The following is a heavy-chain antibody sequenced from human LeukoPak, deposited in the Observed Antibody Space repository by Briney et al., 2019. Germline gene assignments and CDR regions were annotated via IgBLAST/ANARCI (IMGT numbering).Heavy chain of an antibody. V-gene: IGHV1-18*01. J-gene: IGHJ5*02. D-gene: IGHD2-21*02. CDR3: ARGGFVVVTTKNWSDP. Sequence: ASVKVSCKASGYTFTSYGISWVRQAPGQGLEWMGWISAYNGNTNYAQKLQGRVTMTTDTSTSTAYMELRSLRSDDTAVYYCARGGFVVVTTKNWSDPGGQETLVTVSS. CDR1: GYTFTSYG. CDR2: ISAYNGNT.